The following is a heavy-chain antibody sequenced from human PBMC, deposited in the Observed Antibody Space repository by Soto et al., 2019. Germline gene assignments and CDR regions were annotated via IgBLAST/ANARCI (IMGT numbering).Heavy chain of an antibody. CDR1: GGTFSSYA. CDR3: AREGYDDYVWGSYRYQPKTFDY. D-gene: IGHD3-16*02. CDR2: IIPIFGTA. V-gene: IGHV1-69*01. J-gene: IGHJ4*02. Sequence: QVQLVQSGAEVKKPGSSVKVSCKASGGTFSSYAISWVRQAPGQGPEWMGGIIPIFGTANYAQKFQGRVAITEDESTRTAYMELSSLRSEDTAVYYCAREGYDDYVWGSYRYQPKTFDYWGQGTLVTVSS.